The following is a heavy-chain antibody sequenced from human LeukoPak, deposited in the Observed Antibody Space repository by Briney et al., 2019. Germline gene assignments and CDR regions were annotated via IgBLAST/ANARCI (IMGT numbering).Heavy chain of an antibody. D-gene: IGHD6-13*01. Sequence: SETLSLTCTLSGGSLSSYYWSWIRQPPGKGLEWIGYIYYSGSTNYNPSLKSRVTISVDTSKNQFSLKLSSVTAADTAVYYCARHGVYSSSWYNFDYWGQGTLVTVSS. CDR2: IYYSGST. J-gene: IGHJ4*02. CDR3: ARHGVYSSSWYNFDY. V-gene: IGHV4-59*08. CDR1: GGSLSSYY.